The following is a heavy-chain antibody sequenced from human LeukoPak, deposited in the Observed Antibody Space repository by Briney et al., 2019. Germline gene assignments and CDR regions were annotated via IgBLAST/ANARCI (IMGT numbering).Heavy chain of an antibody. D-gene: IGHD7-27*01. CDR1: GASVTDYY. Sequence: PSETLSFTCTVSGASVTDYYWSWIRQSPGKELEWIIYIHHGGNSDHNPSLRSRVPTSLDTSKNQFYLNLISVTAADTAVYYCTRGHWGLQSWSQGTLVTVSS. CDR2: IHHGGNS. V-gene: IGHV4-59*02. CDR3: TRGHWGLQS. J-gene: IGHJ5*02.